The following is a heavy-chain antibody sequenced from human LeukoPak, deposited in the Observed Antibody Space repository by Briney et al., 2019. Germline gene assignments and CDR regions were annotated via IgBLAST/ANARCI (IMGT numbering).Heavy chain of an antibody. Sequence: SQTLSLTCTVSGGSISSGDYYWSWIRQPPGKGLEWIGYIYYSGSTNYNPSLKSRVTISVDTSKNQFSLKLSSVTAADTAVYYCARVGSGYYFDYWGQGTLVTVSS. CDR2: IYYSGST. J-gene: IGHJ4*02. D-gene: IGHD3-3*01. V-gene: IGHV4-61*08. CDR1: GGSISSGDYY. CDR3: ARVGSGYYFDY.